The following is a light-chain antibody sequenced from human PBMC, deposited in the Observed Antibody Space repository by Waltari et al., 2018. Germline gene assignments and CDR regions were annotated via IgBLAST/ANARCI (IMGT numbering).Light chain of an antibody. CDR1: SSDVGGYNY. J-gene: IGLJ3*02. Sequence: QSALTQPPSASGSPGQSVTISCTGTSSDVGGYNYSSWYQQHPGKAPKLMIYEVTKRPSGVPDRFYGSRSGNTASLTVSGLQAEDEADYYCSSYAGSNNWVFGGGTKLTVL. CDR3: SSYAGSNNWV. V-gene: IGLV2-8*01. CDR2: EVT.